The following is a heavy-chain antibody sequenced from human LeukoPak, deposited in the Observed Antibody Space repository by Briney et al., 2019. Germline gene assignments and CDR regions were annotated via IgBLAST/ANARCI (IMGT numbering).Heavy chain of an antibody. CDR2: ISSSGSTI. V-gene: IGHV3-11*04. J-gene: IGHJ4*02. Sequence: PGGSLRLSCAASGFTFSDYYMSWIRQAPGKWLEWVSYISSSGSTIYYADSVKGRFTISRDNAKNSLYLQMNSLRAEDTAVYYCARDRIVGATTPFDYWGQGTLVTVSS. CDR1: GFTFSDYY. D-gene: IGHD1-26*01. CDR3: ARDRIVGATTPFDY.